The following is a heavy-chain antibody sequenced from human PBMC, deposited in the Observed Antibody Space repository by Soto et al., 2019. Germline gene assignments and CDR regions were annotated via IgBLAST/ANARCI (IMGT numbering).Heavy chain of an antibody. V-gene: IGHV3-7*05. CDR2: IIQDGSDK. CDR3: AKGQWLYYMDV. J-gene: IGHJ6*03. Sequence: GGSLRLSCAASGFTFSSHWMSWVRQAPGKGLEWVANIIQDGSDKYYVDSVEGRFTISRDNAKNSLYLQMNSLRAEDTAVYYCAKGQWLYYMDVWGKGTTVTVSS. CDR1: GFTFSSHW. D-gene: IGHD6-19*01.